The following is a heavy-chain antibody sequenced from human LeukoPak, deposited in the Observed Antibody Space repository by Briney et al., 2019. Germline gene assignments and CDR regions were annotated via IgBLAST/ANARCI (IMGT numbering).Heavy chain of an antibody. D-gene: IGHD1-26*01. J-gene: IGHJ4*02. CDR2: ISSSSSYI. CDR1: GFTFSSYS. V-gene: IGHV3-21*01. Sequence: KPGGSLRLSCAASGFTFSSYSMNWVRQAPGKGLEWVSSISSSSSYIYYADSVKGRFTISRDNAENSVYLRMNSLRGEDTAVYYCTRGGRNTSYYWYYWGQGTLVTVSS. CDR3: TRGGRNTSYYWYY.